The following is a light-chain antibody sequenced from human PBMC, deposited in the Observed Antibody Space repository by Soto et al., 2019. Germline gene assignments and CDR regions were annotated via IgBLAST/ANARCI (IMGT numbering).Light chain of an antibody. Sequence: EIVLTQSPGTLSLSPGERATLSCRASQSVSSSYLAWYQQKPGQAPRLLIYGASSSATGIPDRFSGSASGTEFTLTISRLEPEDFAVYYCQQYGSLPKLTFGGGTKVEIK. CDR2: GAS. CDR3: QQYGSLPKLT. J-gene: IGKJ4*01. V-gene: IGKV3-20*01. CDR1: QSVSSSY.